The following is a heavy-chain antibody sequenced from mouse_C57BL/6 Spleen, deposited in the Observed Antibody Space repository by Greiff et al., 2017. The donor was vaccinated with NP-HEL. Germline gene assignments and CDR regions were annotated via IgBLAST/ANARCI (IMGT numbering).Heavy chain of an antibody. CDR1: GFSFNTYA. V-gene: IGHV10-1*01. D-gene: IGHD4-1*01. CDR2: IRSKSNNYAT. Sequence: EVQLVESGGGLVQPKGSLKLSCAASGFSFNTYAMNWVRQAPGKGLEWVARIRSKSNNYATYYADSVKDRFTISRDDSESMLYLQMNNLKTEDTAMYYCVRQGSWEAFDYWGQGTTLTVSS. J-gene: IGHJ2*01. CDR3: VRQGSWEAFDY.